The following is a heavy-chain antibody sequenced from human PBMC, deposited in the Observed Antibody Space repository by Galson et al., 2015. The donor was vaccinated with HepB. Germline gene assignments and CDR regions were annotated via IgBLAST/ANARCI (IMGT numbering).Heavy chain of an antibody. CDR1: GFPFSNAW. Sequence: SLRLSCAASGFPFSNAWMNWVRQAPGKGPAWVGRIKSKSDGRTTDSAAPVKGRFTISRDDSKNMLYLQMNSLKTEDTAVYYCTTGYSGYDLAFDYWGQGILVTVSS. CDR2: IKSKSDGRTT. CDR3: TTGYSGYDLAFDY. J-gene: IGHJ4*02. V-gene: IGHV3-15*07. D-gene: IGHD5-12*01.